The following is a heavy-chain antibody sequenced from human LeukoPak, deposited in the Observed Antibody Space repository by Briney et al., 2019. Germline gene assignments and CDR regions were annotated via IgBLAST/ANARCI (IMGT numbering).Heavy chain of an antibody. V-gene: IGHV4-61*01. J-gene: IGHJ4*02. D-gene: IGHD6-13*01. CDR3: ARDSSIAAAGKFDY. CDR2: IYYSGST. CDR1: GGSVSSGSYY. Sequence: PSETLSLTCTVPGGSVSSGSYYWSWIRQPPGKGLEWIGYIYYSGSTNYNPSLKSRVTISVDTSKNQFSLKLSSVTAADTAVYYCARDSSIAAAGKFDYWGQGTLVTVSS.